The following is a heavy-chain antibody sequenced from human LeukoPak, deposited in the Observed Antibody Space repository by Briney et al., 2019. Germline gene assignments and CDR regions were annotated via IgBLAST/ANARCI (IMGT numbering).Heavy chain of an antibody. J-gene: IGHJ4*02. D-gene: IGHD5-18*01. V-gene: IGHV3-74*01. CDR3: ARVGYSYGCDY. Sequence: PGGSLRLSCAASGFTFSSYWMHWVRQAPGKGLVWVSRINSDGSSTSYADSVKGRFTISRDNAKNTLYLQMNSLRAEDTAVYYCARVGYSYGCDYWGQGTLVTVSS. CDR1: GFTFSSYW. CDR2: INSDGSST.